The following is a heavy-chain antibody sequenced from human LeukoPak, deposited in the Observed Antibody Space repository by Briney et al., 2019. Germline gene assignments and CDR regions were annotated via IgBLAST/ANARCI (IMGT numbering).Heavy chain of an antibody. CDR2: IYYSGST. Sequence: SETLSLTCTVSGGSISSYYWSWIRQPPGKGLEWIGYIYYSGSTNYKPSLKSRVTISVDTSKNQFSLKLSSVTAADTAVYYCARGGYYGSGNDFRFDPWGQGTLVTVSP. D-gene: IGHD3-10*01. V-gene: IGHV4-59*01. CDR1: GGSISSYY. J-gene: IGHJ5*02. CDR3: ARGGYYGSGNDFRFDP.